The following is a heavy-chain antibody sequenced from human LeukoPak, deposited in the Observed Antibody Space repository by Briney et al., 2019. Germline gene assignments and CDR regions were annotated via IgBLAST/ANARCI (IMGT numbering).Heavy chain of an antibody. Sequence: GGSLRLSCAASGFTFSSYAMSRVRQAPGKGLEWVSAISGSGGSTYYADSVKGRFTISRDNSKNTLYLQMNSLRAEDTAVYYCAKPDRKYDFWSGYYGRSFDYWGQGTLVTVSS. D-gene: IGHD3-3*01. V-gene: IGHV3-23*01. CDR2: ISGSGGST. CDR3: AKPDRKYDFWSGYYGRSFDY. J-gene: IGHJ4*02. CDR1: GFTFSSYA.